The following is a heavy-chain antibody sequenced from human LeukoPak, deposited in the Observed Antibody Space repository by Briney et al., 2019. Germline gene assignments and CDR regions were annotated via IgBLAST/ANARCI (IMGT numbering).Heavy chain of an antibody. CDR1: GFIFSDYY. CDR3: ARDWGRTTYYDFWSGYYGPWFDP. D-gene: IGHD3-3*01. Sequence: GGSLRLSCAASGFIFSDYYMSWIRQAPGKGLEWVSYISKSVTTIYYTDSVKGRFTISRDNAKNSLYLQMYSLRAEDTAVYYCARDWGRTTYYDFWSGYYGPWFDPWGQGTLVTVSS. J-gene: IGHJ5*02. V-gene: IGHV3-11*04. CDR2: ISKSVTTI.